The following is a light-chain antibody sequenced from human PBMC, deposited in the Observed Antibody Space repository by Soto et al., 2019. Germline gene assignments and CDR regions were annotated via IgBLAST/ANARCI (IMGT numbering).Light chain of an antibody. CDR1: LSVSVY. J-gene: IGKJ5*01. Sequence: VVLTRSPATLSLSPGERATLSCRTSLSVSVYLDWYQQKPGQAPRLLISDASNRATGIPARFSGSGSGTDFTLTISSLEPEHFAVYYCHQRQYWPPITFGQGTRLENK. CDR3: HQRQYWPPIT. V-gene: IGKV3-11*01. CDR2: DAS.